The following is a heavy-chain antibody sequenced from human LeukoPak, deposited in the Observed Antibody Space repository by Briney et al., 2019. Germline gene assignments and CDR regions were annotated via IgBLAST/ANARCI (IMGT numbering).Heavy chain of an antibody. CDR1: GFPFSSYS. V-gene: IGHV3-21*01. CDR3: AREPKTYYYDSSGQIDY. D-gene: IGHD3-22*01. J-gene: IGHJ4*02. CDR2: ISSSSSYI. Sequence: GGSLRLFCAVSGFPFSSYSMNWVRQAPGKGLEWVSSISSSSSYIYYADSVKGRFTISTDNAKNSLYLQMNSLRAEDTAVYYCAREPKTYYYDSSGQIDYWGQGTLVTVSS.